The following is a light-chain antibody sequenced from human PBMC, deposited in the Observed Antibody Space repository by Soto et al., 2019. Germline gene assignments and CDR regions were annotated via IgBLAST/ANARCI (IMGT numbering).Light chain of an antibody. J-gene: IGKJ1*01. V-gene: IGKV1-39*01. CDR3: QQTYSTPRT. CDR2: DAS. Sequence: DIQLSQSPSSLSPARGGRVNITCSAGESTRRYLCWYRQKAGKAGNLVIYDASILQREVPSCLSGGGSGTDFTLTITRLQPEDVAAYYCQQTYSTPRTFGQGTRVDI. CDR1: ESTRRY.